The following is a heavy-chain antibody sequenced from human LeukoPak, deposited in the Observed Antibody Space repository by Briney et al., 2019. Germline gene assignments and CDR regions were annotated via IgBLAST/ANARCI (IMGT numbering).Heavy chain of an antibody. CDR3: VRLGGMATNP. D-gene: IGHD5-24*01. Sequence: SETLSLTCTVSGGSVSSGSYYWSWIRQPPGKGLEWIGSISHSGSAYYNPSLKSQVTISVDTSKNQLSLKVNSVTAADTAMYFCVRLGGMATNPWGRGTLVTVSS. CDR1: GGSVSSGSYY. CDR2: ISHSGSA. J-gene: IGHJ5*02. V-gene: IGHV4-39*01.